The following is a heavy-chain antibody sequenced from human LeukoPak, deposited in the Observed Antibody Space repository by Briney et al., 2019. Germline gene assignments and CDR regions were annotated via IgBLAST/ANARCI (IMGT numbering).Heavy chain of an antibody. D-gene: IGHD6-13*01. V-gene: IGHV4-34*01. J-gene: IGHJ4*02. CDR3: ARAPALYSSSWYHSFDY. CDR2: INHSGST. CDR1: GGSFSGYY. Sequence: SETLSLTCAVYGGSFSGYYWSWIRQPPGKGLEWIGEINHSGSTNYNPSLKSRVTISVDTSKNQFSLKLSSVTAADTAVYYCARAPALYSSSWYHSFDYWGQGTLVTVSS.